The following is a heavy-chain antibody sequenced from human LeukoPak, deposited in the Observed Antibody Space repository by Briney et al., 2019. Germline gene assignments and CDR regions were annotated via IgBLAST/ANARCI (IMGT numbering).Heavy chain of an antibody. J-gene: IGHJ4*02. CDR2: ISGSGGST. Sequence: GGSLRLSCAASGFTFSSYAMSWVRQAPGKGLGWVSAISGSGGSTYCADSVKGRFTISRDNSKNTLYLQMNSLRAEDTAVYYCAKGDFWSGYYPQPSYFDYWGQGTLVTVSS. D-gene: IGHD3-3*01. CDR1: GFTFSSYA. V-gene: IGHV3-23*01. CDR3: AKGDFWSGYYPQPSYFDY.